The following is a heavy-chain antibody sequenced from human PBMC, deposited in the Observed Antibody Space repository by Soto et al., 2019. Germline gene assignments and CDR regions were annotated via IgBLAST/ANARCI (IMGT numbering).Heavy chain of an antibody. V-gene: IGHV1-69*01. CDR3: ARDQGPAATTGDRYYGMDV. D-gene: IGHD2-2*01. CDR2: IIPIFGTA. J-gene: IGHJ6*02. Sequence: QVQLVQSGAEVKKPGSSVKVSCKASGGTFSSYAISWVRQAPGQGLEWMGGIIPIFGTANYAQKFQGRVTITADECTSTAYMELSSLRSEDTAVYYCARDQGPAATTGDRYYGMDVWGQGTTVTVSS. CDR1: GGTFSSYA.